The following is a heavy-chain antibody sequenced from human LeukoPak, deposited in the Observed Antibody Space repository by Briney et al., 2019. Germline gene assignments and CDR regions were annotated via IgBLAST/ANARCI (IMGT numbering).Heavy chain of an antibody. V-gene: IGHV3-33*01. D-gene: IGHD3-22*01. J-gene: IGHJ4*02. CDR1: GFTFSSYG. CDR2: IWYDGSNK. CDR3: ARYGKGSYYYDSSGYHDY. Sequence: GGSLRLSCAASGFTFSSYGMHWVRQAPGKGLEWVAVIWYDGSNKYYADSVKGRFTISRDNSKNTLYLQMNSLRAEDTAVYYCARYGKGSYYYDSSGYHDYWGQGTLVTVSS.